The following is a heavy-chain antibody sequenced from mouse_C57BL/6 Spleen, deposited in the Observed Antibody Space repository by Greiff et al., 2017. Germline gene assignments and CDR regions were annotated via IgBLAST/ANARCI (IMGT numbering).Heavy chain of an antibody. D-gene: IGHD4-1*01. CDR2: ISSGSSTI. CDR3: ARKNWDYFDY. V-gene: IGHV5-17*01. CDR1: GFTFSDYG. J-gene: IGHJ2*01. Sequence: EVKLVESGGGLVKPGGSLKLSCAASGFTFSDYGMHWVRQAPEKGLEWVAYISSGSSTIYYADTVKCRFTISRDNAKNTLFLQMTSLRSEDTAMYYCARKNWDYFDYWCQGTTLTVSS.